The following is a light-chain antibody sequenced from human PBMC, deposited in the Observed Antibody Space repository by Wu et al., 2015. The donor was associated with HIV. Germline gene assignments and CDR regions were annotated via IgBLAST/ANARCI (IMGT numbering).Light chain of an antibody. V-gene: IGKV3-11*01. J-gene: IGKJ3*01. Sequence: EIVLTQSPATLSLSPGERATLSCRASQTVSNFLAWYQQKPGQAPRLLIYDAYNRATGVPARFSGSGYGTDFTLTISSLEPEDFAIYYCQQRSNWPPFTFGPGTTVEIK. CDR1: QTVSNF. CDR2: DAY. CDR3: QQRSNWPPFT.